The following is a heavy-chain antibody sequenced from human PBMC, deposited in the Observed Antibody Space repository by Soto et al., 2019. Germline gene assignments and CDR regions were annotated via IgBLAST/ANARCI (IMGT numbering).Heavy chain of an antibody. CDR2: ISYDGSYK. V-gene: IGHV3-30*18. J-gene: IGHJ4*02. D-gene: IGHD6-13*01. CDR3: AKDGQWVRYSSSSSPVNVCFDL. Sequence: PGGSLRLSCAASRFTFSSYGIHWVRQAPGKGLEWVAVISYDGSYKYYTDSVKGRFTISRDNSKNTLYLQMNSLGAEDTAVYYCAKDGQWVRYSSSSSPVNVCFDLWAQGSPVTGSS. CDR1: RFTFSSYG.